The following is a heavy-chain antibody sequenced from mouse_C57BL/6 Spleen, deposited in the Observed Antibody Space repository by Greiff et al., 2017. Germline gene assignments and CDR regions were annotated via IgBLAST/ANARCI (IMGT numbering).Heavy chain of an antibody. Sequence: QVQLKQSGPGLVQPSQSLSITCTVSGFSLTSYGVHWVRQSPGKGLEWLGVIWRGGSTDYNEAFMSRLSITKDNSKSQVFFKMNSLQADDTAIYYCAKREDYDGYAMDYWGQGTSVTVSS. V-gene: IGHV2-5*01. CDR1: GFSLTSYG. D-gene: IGHD2-4*01. CDR2: IWRGGST. J-gene: IGHJ4*01. CDR3: AKREDYDGYAMDY.